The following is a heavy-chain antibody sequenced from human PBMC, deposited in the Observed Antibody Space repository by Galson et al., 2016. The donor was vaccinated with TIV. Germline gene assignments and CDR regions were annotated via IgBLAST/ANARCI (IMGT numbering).Heavy chain of an antibody. CDR1: GDIFINYY. D-gene: IGHD7-27*01. Sequence: SVKVSCKASGDIFINYYIHWVRQAPGQGLEWLGRINPDSGTTQYAQKFQGRVTMTRDTSISTAYMELRRLISDDTAVYYCVRVHWARDFDYWGQGTQVTVSS. CDR2: INPDSGTT. CDR3: VRVHWARDFDY. V-gene: IGHV1-2*02. J-gene: IGHJ4*02.